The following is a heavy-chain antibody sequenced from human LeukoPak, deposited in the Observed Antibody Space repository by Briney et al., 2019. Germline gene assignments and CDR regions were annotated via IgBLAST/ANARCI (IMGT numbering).Heavy chain of an antibody. CDR3: ARDRGYGDYSINY. CDR1: GFTFSNYA. D-gene: IGHD4-17*01. CDR2: ISDSGGST. Sequence: GGSLRLSCAASGFTFSNYAMNWVRQAPGKGLEWVSVISDSGGSTYYADSVKGRFTFSRDNSKNTLYLQMNSLRAEDMAVYYCARDRGYGDYSINYWGQGTLVTVSS. V-gene: IGHV3-23*01. J-gene: IGHJ4*02.